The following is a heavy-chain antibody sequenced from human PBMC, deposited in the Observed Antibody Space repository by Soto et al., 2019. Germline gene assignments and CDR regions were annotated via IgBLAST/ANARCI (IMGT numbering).Heavy chain of an antibody. J-gene: IGHJ4*02. CDR2: INHSGST. CDR1: GGSFSGYY. Sequence: PSETLSLTCAVYGGSFSGYYWSWIRQPPGKGLEWIGEINHSGSTNYNPSLKSRVTISVDTSKNQFSLKLNSVTHADTAVYYCARAMVGRFDYWGQGTLVTV. D-gene: IGHD2-8*01. V-gene: IGHV4-34*01. CDR3: ARAMVGRFDY.